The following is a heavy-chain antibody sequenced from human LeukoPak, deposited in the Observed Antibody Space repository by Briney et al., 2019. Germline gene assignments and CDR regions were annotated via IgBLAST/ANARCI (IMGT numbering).Heavy chain of an antibody. CDR2: INHSGRT. V-gene: IGHV4-34*01. CDR3: ARGHRDYDFWSGYLRGDFDP. Sequence: SETLSLTCAVYGGSFSGYYWSWIRQPPGKGLEWIGEINHSGRTNYIPSLKSRVTISVDTSKNQFSLKLSSVTAADTAVYYCARGHRDYDFWSGYLRGDFDPWGQGTLVTVSS. CDR1: GGSFSGYY. J-gene: IGHJ5*02. D-gene: IGHD3-3*01.